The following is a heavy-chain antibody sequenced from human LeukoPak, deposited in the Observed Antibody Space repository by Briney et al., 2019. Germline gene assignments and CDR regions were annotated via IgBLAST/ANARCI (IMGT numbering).Heavy chain of an antibody. J-gene: IGHJ4*02. CDR1: GFIFSSYG. V-gene: IGHV3-30*02. CDR2: IRYDGSNK. D-gene: IGHD5-18*01. Sequence: GGSLRLSCAASGFIFSSYGMHWVRQAPGKGLEWVAFIRYDGSNKYYADSVKGRFTISRDNSKNTVSLQMNSLRGEDTAVYYCAKDEAEYSYNWDLFDYWGQGTLVTVSS. CDR3: AKDEAEYSYNWDLFDY.